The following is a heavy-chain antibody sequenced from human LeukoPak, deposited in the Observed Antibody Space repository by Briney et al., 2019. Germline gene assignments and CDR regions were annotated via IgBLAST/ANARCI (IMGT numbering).Heavy chain of an antibody. Sequence: SQTLSLTCDISRDTVSSNSAAWNWIRQSPSRGLEWLGRTYYRSKWYYDYAVSVKSRITISPDTSKNQFSLRLNSVTADDTAVYYCARGFALDFWGQGTMVTVSS. CDR3: ARGFALDF. J-gene: IGHJ3*01. V-gene: IGHV6-1*01. CDR1: RDTVSSNSAA. CDR2: TYYRSKWYY.